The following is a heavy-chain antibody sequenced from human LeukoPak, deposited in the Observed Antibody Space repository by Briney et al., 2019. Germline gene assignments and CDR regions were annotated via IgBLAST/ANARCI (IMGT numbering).Heavy chain of an antibody. CDR3: ARQGGHSGTSDI. D-gene: IGHD6-25*01. Sequence: SETLSLTCAVYGGSFSGYYWSWIRQSPGKGLEWIGYIYDSGTSDPTNYNPTFKSRVTISLHTSKNQFSLGLRSVSDADTAVYYCARQGGHSGTSDIWGQGTMATVSS. V-gene: IGHV4-59*08. CDR2: IYDSGTSDPT. J-gene: IGHJ3*02. CDR1: GGSFSGYY.